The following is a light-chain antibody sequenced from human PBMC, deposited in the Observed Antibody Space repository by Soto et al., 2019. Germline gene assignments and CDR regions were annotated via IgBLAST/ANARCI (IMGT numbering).Light chain of an antibody. Sequence: QSVLAHSASVSWSPGHSITISCTGTSSDVGSYNLVSWYQQHPGKAPKLMIYEGSKRPSGVSNRFSGSKSGNTASLTISGLQAEEEADYYCCSYAGSSFYVFGTGTKVTVL. CDR2: EGS. V-gene: IGLV2-23*01. J-gene: IGLJ1*01. CDR3: CSYAGSSFYV. CDR1: SSDVGSYNL.